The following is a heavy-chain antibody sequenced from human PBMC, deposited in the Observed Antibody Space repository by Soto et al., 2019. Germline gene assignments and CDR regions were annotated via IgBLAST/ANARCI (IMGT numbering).Heavy chain of an antibody. D-gene: IGHD1-1*01. Sequence: SETLSLTCTVSGGSISSYYWSWIRQPPGKGLEWIGYIYYSGSTNYNPSLKSRVTISVDTSKNQFSLKLSSVTAADTAVHYCARHAELGRPRSDAFDIWGQGTMVT. CDR3: ARHAELGRPRSDAFDI. CDR1: GGSISSYY. CDR2: IYYSGST. J-gene: IGHJ3*02. V-gene: IGHV4-59*08.